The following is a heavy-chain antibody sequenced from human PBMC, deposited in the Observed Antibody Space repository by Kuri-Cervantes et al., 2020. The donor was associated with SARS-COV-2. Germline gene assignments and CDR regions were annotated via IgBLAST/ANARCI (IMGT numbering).Heavy chain of an antibody. Sequence: GGSLRLSCAASGFTFSSYAMSWVRQAPGKGLEWVSAISGSGGSTYYADSVKGRFTISRDNSKNTLYLQMNSLRAEDTAVYYCAKDHQYYYDISGYYYFGYWGQGTLVTVSS. CDR2: ISGSGGST. CDR1: GFTFSSYA. J-gene: IGHJ4*02. CDR3: AKDHQYYYDISGYYYFGY. D-gene: IGHD3-22*01. V-gene: IGHV3-23*01.